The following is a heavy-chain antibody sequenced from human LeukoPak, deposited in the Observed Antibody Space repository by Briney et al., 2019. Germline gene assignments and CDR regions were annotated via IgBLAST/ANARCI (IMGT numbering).Heavy chain of an antibody. D-gene: IGHD6-13*01. CDR3: ARSARIAAAGRNWFDP. CDR2: INPNSGGT. Sequence: GASVKVSCKASGYTFTGYYMHWVRQAPGQGLEWVGWINPNSGGTNYAQKFQGWVTMTRDTSISTAYMELSRLRSDDTAVYYCARSARIAAAGRNWFDPWGQGTLVTVSS. CDR1: GYTFTGYY. V-gene: IGHV1-2*04. J-gene: IGHJ5*02.